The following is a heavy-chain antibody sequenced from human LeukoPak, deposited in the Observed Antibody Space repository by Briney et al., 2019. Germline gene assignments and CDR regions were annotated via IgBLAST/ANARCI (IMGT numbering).Heavy chain of an antibody. CDR1: GGSISSYY. V-gene: IGHV4-39*01. CDR2: IYYSGST. J-gene: IGHJ4*02. D-gene: IGHD4-17*01. Sequence: MSSETLSLTCTVSGGSISSYYWSWIRQPPGKGLEWIGSIYYSGSTYYNPSLKSRVTISVDTSKNQFSLKLSSVTAADTAVYYCASEDYGDYPIDYWGQGTLVTVSS. CDR3: ASEDYGDYPIDY.